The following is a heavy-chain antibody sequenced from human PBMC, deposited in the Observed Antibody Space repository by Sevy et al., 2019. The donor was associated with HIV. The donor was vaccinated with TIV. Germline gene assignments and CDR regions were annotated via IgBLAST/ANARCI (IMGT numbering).Heavy chain of an antibody. V-gene: IGHV3-30*03. CDR2: ISYDGNLK. D-gene: IGHD1-1*01. Sequence: GGSLRLSCAASGFTFNFYGMHWVRQAPGKGLEWVALISYDGNLKYYADSAKGRFTISRDNSKNALYLQMNSLRAEDTAVYSCALERLSSDVAEYFENWGQGTLVTVSS. J-gene: IGHJ1*01. CDR1: GFTFNFYG. CDR3: ALERLSSDVAEYFEN.